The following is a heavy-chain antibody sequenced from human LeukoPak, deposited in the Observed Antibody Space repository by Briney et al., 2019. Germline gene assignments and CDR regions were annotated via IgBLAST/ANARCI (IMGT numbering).Heavy chain of an antibody. J-gene: IGHJ4*02. CDR1: GYSFTSYW. CDR2: IDPSDSYT. CDR3: MRQRSGWPLDF. Sequence: GESLKISCKGSGYSFTSYWIGWVRQMPGKGLEWMGRIDPSDSYTNYSPSFQGHFTISADKSISTAYLQWSSLKAPDTAMYYCMRQRSGWPLDFWGQGTLVTVSS. V-gene: IGHV5-10-1*01. D-gene: IGHD6-19*01.